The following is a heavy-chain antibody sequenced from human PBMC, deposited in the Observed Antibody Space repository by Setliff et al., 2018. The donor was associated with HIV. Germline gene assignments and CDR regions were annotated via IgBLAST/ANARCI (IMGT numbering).Heavy chain of an antibody. Sequence: ASVKVSCKVSGYTLTELSMHWVRQAPGKGLGWMGGFDPEDGETIYAQKFQGRVTMTEDTSTDTAYMELSSLRSEDTAVYYCATDQISDGSGSYPKSYFDYWGQGTLVTVSS. V-gene: IGHV1-24*01. CDR2: FDPEDGET. D-gene: IGHD3-10*01. J-gene: IGHJ4*02. CDR1: GYTLTELS. CDR3: ATDQISDGSGSYPKSYFDY.